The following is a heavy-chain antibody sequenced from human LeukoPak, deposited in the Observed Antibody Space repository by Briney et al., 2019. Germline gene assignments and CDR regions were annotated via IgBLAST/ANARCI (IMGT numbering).Heavy chain of an antibody. Sequence: SETLSLTCTASGGSISSYYWSWIRQPPGKGLEWIGYIYYSGSTNYNPSLKSRVTISVDTSKNQFSLKLSSVTAADTAVYCCARRGVPSYYFDYWGQGTLVTVSS. D-gene: IGHD3-10*01. V-gene: IGHV4-59*08. J-gene: IGHJ4*02. CDR3: ARRGVPSYYFDY. CDR1: GGSISSYY. CDR2: IYYSGST.